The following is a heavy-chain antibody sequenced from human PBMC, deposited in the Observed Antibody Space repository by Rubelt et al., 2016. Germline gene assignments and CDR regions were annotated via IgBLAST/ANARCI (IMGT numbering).Heavy chain of an antibody. D-gene: IGHD2-2*01. CDR3: AKVRLPAATAPSYYFDY. CDR2: IFDGGST. J-gene: IGHJ4*02. CDR1: GFSFRSFG. Sequence: GGGVVQPGRSLRLSCTASGFSFRSFGMHWVRQAPGKGLVWVSVIFDGGSTYYADSVKGRFTISRDNSRNTLYLQMNSLRAEDTAVYYCAKVRLPAATAPSYYFDYWGQGTLVTVSS. V-gene: IGHV3-NL1*01.